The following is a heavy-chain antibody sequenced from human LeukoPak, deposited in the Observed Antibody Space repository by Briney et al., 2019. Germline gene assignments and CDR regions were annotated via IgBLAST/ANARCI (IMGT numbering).Heavy chain of an antibody. J-gene: IGHJ4*02. Sequence: GGSLRLSCAASGFIFNNYAMSWVRQAPGKGLEWVSGISGSGTSTFHADSVKGRFTISRDNSKNTLYLQMNSLRAEDTAVYYCAKERYDSSGYYHYFDYWGQGTLVTVSS. V-gene: IGHV3-23*01. CDR3: AKERYDSSGYYHYFDY. D-gene: IGHD3-22*01. CDR1: GFIFNNYA. CDR2: ISGSGTST.